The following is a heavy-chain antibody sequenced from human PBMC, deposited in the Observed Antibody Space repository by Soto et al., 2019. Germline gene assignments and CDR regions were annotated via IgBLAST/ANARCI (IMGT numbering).Heavy chain of an antibody. D-gene: IGHD3-3*01. CDR3: ARHAHYDFWSGYPYFDY. CDR1: GFTFSSYS. V-gene: IGHV3-48*02. J-gene: IGHJ4*02. Sequence: ESGGGLVQPGGSLRLSCAASGFTFSSYSMNWVRQAPGKGLEWVSYISSSSSTIYYADSVKGRFTISRDNAKNSLYLQMNSLRDEDTAVYYCARHAHYDFWSGYPYFDYWGQGTLVTVSS. CDR2: ISSSSSTI.